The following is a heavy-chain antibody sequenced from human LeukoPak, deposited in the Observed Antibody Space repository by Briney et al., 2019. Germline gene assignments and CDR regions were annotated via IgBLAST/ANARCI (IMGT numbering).Heavy chain of an antibody. J-gene: IGHJ5*02. CDR3: ARVLHYYGSGHNWFDP. V-gene: IGHV3-30-3*01. D-gene: IGHD3-10*01. Sequence: GGSLRLSCAASGFTFSSYAMHWVRQAPGKGLEWVAVISYDGSNKYYADSVKGRFTISRDNSKNTLYLQMNSLRAEDTAVYYRARVLHYYGSGHNWFDPWGQGTLVTVSS. CDR1: GFTFSSYA. CDR2: ISYDGSNK.